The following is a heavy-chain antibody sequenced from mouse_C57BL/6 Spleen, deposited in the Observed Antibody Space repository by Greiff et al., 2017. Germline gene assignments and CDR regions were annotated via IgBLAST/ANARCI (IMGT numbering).Heavy chain of an antibody. CDR3: TYGYDGFAY. J-gene: IGHJ3*01. Sequence: EVQLVESGGGLVQPGGSMKLSCVASGFTFSNYWMNWVRQSPEKGLEWVAQIRLKSDNYATPYAESVKGRFTISRDDSKSSVYLQMDNLRAKDTGIYYCTYGYDGFAYWGQGTLVTVSA. D-gene: IGHD2-2*01. CDR1: GFTFSNYW. V-gene: IGHV6-3*01. CDR2: IRLKSDNYAT.